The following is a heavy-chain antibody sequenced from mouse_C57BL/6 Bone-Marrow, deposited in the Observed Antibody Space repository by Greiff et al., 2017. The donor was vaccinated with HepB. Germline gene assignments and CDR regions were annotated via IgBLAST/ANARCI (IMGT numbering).Heavy chain of an antibody. CDR1: GFSFTSYG. Sequence: VQLQESGPGLVAPSQSLSITCTVSGFSFTSYGIDWVRQSPGKGLEWLGVIWGVGSTNYNSARKSRLSISKDNSKSQVFLKMNSLQTDDTAMYYCASIYYGFAYWGQGTLVTVSA. CDR2: IWGVGST. V-gene: IGHV2-6*01. D-gene: IGHD2-1*01. CDR3: ASIYYGFAY. J-gene: IGHJ3*01.